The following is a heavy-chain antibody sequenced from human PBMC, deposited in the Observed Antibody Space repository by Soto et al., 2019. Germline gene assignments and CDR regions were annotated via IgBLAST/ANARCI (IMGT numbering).Heavy chain of an antibody. J-gene: IGHJ5*01. V-gene: IGHV4-59*01. CDR2: IYYSGST. CDR1: GGSISSYY. D-gene: IGHD5-12*01. CDR3: AREIVATRTFDS. Sequence: PSETLSLTCTVSGGSISSYYWSWIRQPPGKGLEWIGYIYYSGSTNYNPSLKSRVTISVDTSKNQFSLKLSSVTAADTAVYYCAREIVATRTFDSWGHGTLVTVSS.